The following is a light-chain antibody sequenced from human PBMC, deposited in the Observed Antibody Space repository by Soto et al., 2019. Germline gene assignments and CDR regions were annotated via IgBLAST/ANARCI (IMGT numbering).Light chain of an antibody. CDR3: QQLNTYPVT. Sequence: DIQMTQSPSSLSASVGDRVTITCQASQDISNYLNWYQQKPGKAPKLLIYDASNLEIGVPSRFSGSGSGTDFTLSITSLQPEDFATYYCQQLNTYPVTFGGGTKVEIK. J-gene: IGKJ4*01. V-gene: IGKV1-33*01. CDR2: DAS. CDR1: QDISNY.